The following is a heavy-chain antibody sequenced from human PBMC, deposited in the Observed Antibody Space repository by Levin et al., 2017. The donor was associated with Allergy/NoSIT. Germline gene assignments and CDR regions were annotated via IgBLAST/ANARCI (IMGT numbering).Heavy chain of an antibody. Sequence: PGGSLRLSCAASGFTFDDYAMHWVRQAPGKGLEWVSGISWNSGNIGYADSVKGRFTISRDNAKNSLYLQMNSLRAEDTALYYCAKDINLYSSGWYGRFDHWGQGTLVTVSS. J-gene: IGHJ4*02. CDR1: GFTFDDYA. D-gene: IGHD6-19*01. V-gene: IGHV3-9*01. CDR3: AKDINLYSSGWYGRFDH. CDR2: ISWNSGNI.